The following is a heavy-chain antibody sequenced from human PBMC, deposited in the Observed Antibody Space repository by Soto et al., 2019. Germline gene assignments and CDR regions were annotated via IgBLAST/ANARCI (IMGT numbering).Heavy chain of an antibody. CDR2: IDPSDSYT. D-gene: IGHD3-10*01. V-gene: IGHV5-10-1*01. CDR1: VYSFTIYC. J-gene: IGHJ6*01. Sequence: VEALKSSCKRCVYSFTIYCISWVRQMPGKGLEWMGRIDPSDSYTNYSPSFQGHVTISADKSISTAYLQWSSLKASDTAMYYCVRLHRYRNIGDAYGMGVRGQAITVTVSS. CDR3: VRLHRYRNIGDAYGMGV.